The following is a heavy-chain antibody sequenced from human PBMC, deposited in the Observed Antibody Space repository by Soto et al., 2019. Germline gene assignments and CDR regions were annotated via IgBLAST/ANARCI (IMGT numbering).Heavy chain of an antibody. Sequence: QVQLQESGPGLVKPSQTLSLTCTVSGGSISSGGYYWSWIRQHPGKGLEWIGYIHYSGNTLYNPYLKSRVTMSVDTSKNQVSLKLSSVTAADTAVYYCAKAIGIDFSWFAPWGQGTLVPVSS. J-gene: IGHJ5*02. V-gene: IGHV4-31*03. CDR3: AKAIGIDFSWFAP. D-gene: IGHD3-3*01. CDR2: IHYSGNT. CDR1: GGSISSGGYY.